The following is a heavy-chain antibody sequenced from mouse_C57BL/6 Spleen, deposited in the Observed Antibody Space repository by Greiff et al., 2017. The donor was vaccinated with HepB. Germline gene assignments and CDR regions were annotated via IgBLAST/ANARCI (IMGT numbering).Heavy chain of an antibody. J-gene: IGHJ4*01. V-gene: IGHV5-17*01. Sequence: DVHLVESGGGLVKPGGSLKLSCAASGFTFSDYGMHWVRQAPEKGLEWVAYISSGSSTIYYADTVKGRFTISRDNAKNTLFLQMTSLRSEDTAMYYCARRNYYDYGGGYYAMDYWSQGTSVTDSS. CDR2: ISSGSSTI. D-gene: IGHD2-4*01. CDR3: ARRNYYDYGGGYYAMDY. CDR1: GFTFSDYG.